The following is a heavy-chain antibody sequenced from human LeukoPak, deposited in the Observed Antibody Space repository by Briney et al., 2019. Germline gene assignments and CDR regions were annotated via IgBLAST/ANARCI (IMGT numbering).Heavy chain of an antibody. D-gene: IGHD3-22*01. CDR1: GGSISSYY. CDR2: IYYSGST. CDR3: ARSLGEGFSGYTDAFDI. V-gene: IGHV4-39*07. J-gene: IGHJ3*02. Sequence: SETLSLTCTVSGGSISSYYWSWIRQPPGKGLEWIGSIYYSGSTYYNPSLKSRVTISVDRSKNQFSLKLSFVTAADTAVYYCARSLGEGFSGYTDAFDIWGQGTMVTVSS.